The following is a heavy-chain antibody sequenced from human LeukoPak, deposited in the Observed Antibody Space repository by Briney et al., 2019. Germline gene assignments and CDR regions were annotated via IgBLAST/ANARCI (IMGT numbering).Heavy chain of an antibody. CDR2: ISGSGGST. V-gene: IGHV3-23*01. D-gene: IGHD3-22*01. J-gene: IGHJ3*02. CDR1: GFIFRSYG. CDR3: ARILRYYDSSGYSAFDI. Sequence: GGSLRLSCAASGFIFRSYGMSWVRQAPGKGLEWVSAISGSGGSTYYADSVKGRFTISRDNSKSTLYLQMNNLRAEDTAVYYCARILRYYDSSGYSAFDIWGQGTMVTVSS.